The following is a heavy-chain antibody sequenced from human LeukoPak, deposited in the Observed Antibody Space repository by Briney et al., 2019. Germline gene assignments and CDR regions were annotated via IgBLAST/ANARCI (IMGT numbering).Heavy chain of an antibody. CDR3: ARESGYYGYYYGMDV. CDR1: GFTFSSYG. Sequence: PGGSLRLSCAASGFTFSSYGMHWVRQAPGKGLEWVAVIWYDGSNKYYADSVKGRFTISRDNSKNTLYLQMNSLRAEDTAVYYCARESGYYGYYYGMDVWGQGTTVTVSS. J-gene: IGHJ6*02. CDR2: IWYDGSNK. D-gene: IGHD3-3*01. V-gene: IGHV3-33*01.